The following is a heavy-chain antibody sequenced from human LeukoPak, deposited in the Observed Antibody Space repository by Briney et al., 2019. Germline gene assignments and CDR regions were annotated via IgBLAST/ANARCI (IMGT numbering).Heavy chain of an antibody. V-gene: IGHV3-30*02. D-gene: IGHD1-1*01. CDR1: AFTFTTYG. CDR2: IQYDGSIR. Sequence: PGGSLRLSCAASAFTFTTYGMHWVRQAPGKGLEWVAFIQYDGSIRLYADSVKGRFTISRDNAKNSLYLEMNSLRADDTAVYYYARDHRYGGLFDYWGQGTLVTVSS. CDR3: ARDHRYGGLFDY. J-gene: IGHJ4*02.